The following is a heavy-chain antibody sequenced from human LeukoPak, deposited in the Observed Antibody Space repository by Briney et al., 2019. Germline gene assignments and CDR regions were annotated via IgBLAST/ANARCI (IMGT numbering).Heavy chain of an antibody. CDR1: GFTFSSYW. D-gene: IGHD2-2*01. CDR3: ARDLAYCSSTSCYYNWFDP. J-gene: IGHJ5*02. Sequence: GGALRLSCADSGFTFSSYWMHWVRHAPGKGLVWVSRINSDGSSTNYADSVKGRFTISRDNAKNTLYLQMNSLRADDTAVYYCARDLAYCSSTSCYYNWFDPWGQGTLVTVSS. V-gene: IGHV3-74*01. CDR2: INSDGSST.